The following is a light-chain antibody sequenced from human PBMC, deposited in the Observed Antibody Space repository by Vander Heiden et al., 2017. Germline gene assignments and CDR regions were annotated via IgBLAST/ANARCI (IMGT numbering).Light chain of an antibody. CDR3: QHSYSAPYT. V-gene: IGKV1-39*01. J-gene: IGKJ2*01. Sequence: DIQMTQSPSSLSASVGDRVTITCRASQSSTSYLNWYQQKPGEAPKLLIDAASTLESGVPSRFSGSGSGTDFTLTISSLQPEDFATYYCQHSYSAPYTFGQGTKLEIK. CDR2: AAS. CDR1: QSSTSY.